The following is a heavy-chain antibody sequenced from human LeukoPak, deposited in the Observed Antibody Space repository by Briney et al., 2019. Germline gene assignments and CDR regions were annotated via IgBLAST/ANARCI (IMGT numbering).Heavy chain of an antibody. J-gene: IGHJ4*02. CDR1: GYTLTELS. CDR2: FDPEDGET. V-gene: IGHV1-24*01. D-gene: IGHD5-24*01. CDR3: ATGPGLAYNSQFQTDY. Sequence: GASVKVSCKVSGYTLTELSMHWVRQAPGKGLEWMGGFDPEDGETIYAQKFQGRVTMTEDTSTDTAYMELSSLRSEDTAVYYCATGPGLAYNSQFQTDYWGQETLVTVSS.